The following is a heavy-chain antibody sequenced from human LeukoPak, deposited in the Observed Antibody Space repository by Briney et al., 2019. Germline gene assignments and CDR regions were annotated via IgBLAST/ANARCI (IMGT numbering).Heavy chain of an antibody. J-gene: IGHJ4*02. V-gene: IGHV3-74*01. CDR2: INSDGSRT. D-gene: IGHD3-10*01. Sequence: GGSLRLSCAACGFGFSSNWMQWVRQAPGKGLVWVSRINSDGSRTSYADSVKGRFTISRDNAKNTLYLQMNSLRAEDTAVYYCARGPMVRTNLFDYWGQGTLVTVSS. CDR1: GFGFSSNW. CDR3: ARGPMVRTNLFDY.